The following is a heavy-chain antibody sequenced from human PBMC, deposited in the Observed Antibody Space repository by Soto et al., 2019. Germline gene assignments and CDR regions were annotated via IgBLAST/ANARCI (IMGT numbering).Heavy chain of an antibody. Sequence: PSETLFLTCAVYGGSFSGYYWSWIRQPPGKGLEWIGEINHSGSTNYNPSLKSRVTISVDTSKNQFSLKLSSVTAADTAVYYCARSCIVVVPAAVGYYFDYWGQGTLVTVSS. CDR2: INHSGST. J-gene: IGHJ4*02. CDR3: ARSCIVVVPAAVGYYFDY. V-gene: IGHV4-34*01. D-gene: IGHD2-2*01. CDR1: GGSFSGYY.